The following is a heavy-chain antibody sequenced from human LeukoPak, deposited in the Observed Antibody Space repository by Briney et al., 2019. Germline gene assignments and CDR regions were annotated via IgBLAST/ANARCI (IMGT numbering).Heavy chain of an antibody. V-gene: IGHV3-11*06. Sequence: LSLTCTVSGGSISSYYWSWIRQAPGKGLEWFSYISSSSRSTTYADSVKGRFTISRDNAKNSLYLQMNSLRAEDTAVYYCSSGYESDYFFYYGMDVWGQGTTVTVSS. CDR2: ISSSSRST. CDR3: SSGYESDYFFYYGMDV. CDR1: GGSISSYY. D-gene: IGHD5-12*01. J-gene: IGHJ6*02.